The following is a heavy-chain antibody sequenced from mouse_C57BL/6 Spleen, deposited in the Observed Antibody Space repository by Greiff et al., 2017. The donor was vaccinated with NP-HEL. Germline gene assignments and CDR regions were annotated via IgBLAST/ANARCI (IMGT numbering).Heavy chain of an antibody. D-gene: IGHD1-1*01. V-gene: IGHV1-72*01. CDR3: ETGMTAVVATEFDY. J-gene: IGHJ2*01. Sequence: VQLQQSGAELVKPGASVKLSCKASGYTFTSYWMHWVMQRPGRGLAWIGSIDSYSGGTKYNDKFQSKATLTVDKPSSTAYMQLSSLTSEDSVGYDWETGMTAVVATEFDYWGQGTTLTVSS. CDR2: IDSYSGGT. CDR1: GYTFTSYW.